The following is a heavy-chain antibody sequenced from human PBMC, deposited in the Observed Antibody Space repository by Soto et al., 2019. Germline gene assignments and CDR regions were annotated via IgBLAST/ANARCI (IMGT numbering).Heavy chain of an antibody. Sequence: SETLSLTCAVSGVSSISGGYSWSWIRQPPGKGLEWIGYIYHSGSTYYNPSLKSRVTISVDRSKNQFSLKLSSVTAADTAVYYCARVPDYRGQGTLVTVSS. CDR1: GVSSISGGYS. CDR3: ARVPDY. CDR2: IYHSGST. V-gene: IGHV4-30-2*01. D-gene: IGHD2-2*01. J-gene: IGHJ4*02.